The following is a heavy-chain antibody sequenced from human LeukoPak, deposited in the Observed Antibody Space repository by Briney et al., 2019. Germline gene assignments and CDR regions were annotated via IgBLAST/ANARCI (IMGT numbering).Heavy chain of an antibody. V-gene: IGHV1-69*13. D-gene: IGHD2-2*01. Sequence: ASVKVSCKASGGTFSSYAISWVRQAPGQGLEWMGGFIPIFGTANYAQKFQGRVTITADESTSTAYMELSSLRSEDTAVYYRARGHLGYCSSTSCFNFDYWGQGTLVTVSS. J-gene: IGHJ4*02. CDR1: GGTFSSYA. CDR3: ARGHLGYCSSTSCFNFDY. CDR2: FIPIFGTA.